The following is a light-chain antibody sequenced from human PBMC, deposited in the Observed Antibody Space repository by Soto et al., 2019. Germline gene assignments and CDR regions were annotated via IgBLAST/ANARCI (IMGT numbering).Light chain of an antibody. CDR2: DAS. Sequence: DIQMTQSPSTLSASVGDRVTITCRASQSISSWLAWYQQKPGKAPKLLIYDASSLESGVPSRFSGSGSGTEFTLTISSLQPDDFATYCYQQYNNLPWTFGQGTKVEIK. J-gene: IGKJ1*01. CDR1: QSISSW. CDR3: QQYNNLPWT. V-gene: IGKV1-5*01.